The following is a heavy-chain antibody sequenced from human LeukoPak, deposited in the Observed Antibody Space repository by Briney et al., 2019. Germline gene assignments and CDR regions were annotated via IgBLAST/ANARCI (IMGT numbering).Heavy chain of an antibody. V-gene: IGHV1-2*02. D-gene: IGHD6-6*01. Sequence: SVKVSCKASGYTFTAYYMHWVRQAPGQGLEWMGWINPNIGDTNYAQKLQGRVTMTTDTSTSTAYMELRSLRSDDTAVYYCASGEYSRTRLGYWGQGTLVTVSS. J-gene: IGHJ4*02. CDR3: ASGEYSRTRLGY. CDR2: INPNIGDT. CDR1: GYTFTAYY.